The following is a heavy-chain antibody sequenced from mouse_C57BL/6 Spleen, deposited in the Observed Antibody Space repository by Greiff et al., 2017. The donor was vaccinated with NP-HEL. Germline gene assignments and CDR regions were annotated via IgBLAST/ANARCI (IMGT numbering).Heavy chain of an antibody. V-gene: IGHV8-8*01. CDR2: IWWDDDK. CDR1: GFSLSTFGMG. Sequence: QVTLKESGPGILQPSQTLSLTCSFSGFSLSTFGMGVGWIRQPSGKGLEWLAHIWWDDDKYYNPALKSRLTISKDTSKNQVFLKIANVDTADTATYYCARMEGSYDGYYYAMDYWGQGTSVTVSS. D-gene: IGHD2-3*01. CDR3: ARMEGSYDGYYYAMDY. J-gene: IGHJ4*01.